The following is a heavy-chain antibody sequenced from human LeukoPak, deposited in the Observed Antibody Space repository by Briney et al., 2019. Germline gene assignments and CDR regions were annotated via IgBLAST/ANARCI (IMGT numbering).Heavy chain of an antibody. J-gene: IGHJ4*02. V-gene: IGHV3-23*01. CDR3: ATTMVRGVIRPFDY. CDR1: GFPFSNYA. D-gene: IGHD3-10*01. Sequence: PGGSLRLSCAASGFPFSNYAMSWVRQAPGKGLEWVSAISGSGGSTYYADSVKGRFTISRDNSKNTLYLQMNSLRAEDTAVYYCATTMVRGVIRPFDYWGQGTLVTVSS. CDR2: ISGSGGST.